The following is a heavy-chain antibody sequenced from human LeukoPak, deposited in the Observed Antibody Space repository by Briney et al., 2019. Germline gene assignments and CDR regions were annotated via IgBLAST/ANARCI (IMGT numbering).Heavy chain of an antibody. J-gene: IGHJ4*02. CDR3: ASGRGLWFGEPYYYFDY. Sequence: SETLSLTCTVSGGSISSSSYYWGWIRQPPGKGLEWIGSTYYSGSTYYNPSLKSRVTISVDTSKNQFSLKLSSVTAADTAVYYCASGRGLWFGEPYYYFDYWGQGTLVTVSS. D-gene: IGHD3-10*01. CDR2: TYYSGST. CDR1: GGSISSSSYY. V-gene: IGHV4-39*01.